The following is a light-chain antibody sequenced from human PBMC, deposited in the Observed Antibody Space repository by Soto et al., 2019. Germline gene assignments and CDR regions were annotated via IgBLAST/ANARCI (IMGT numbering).Light chain of an antibody. V-gene: IGKV3-15*01. J-gene: IGKJ1*01. CDR1: QSVSSN. CDR3: QQYNNWPRT. CDR2: GAS. Sequence: EIVMTQSPATLSVSPGERATLSCRASQSVSSNLAWYQQKPGQAPRLLIYGASTRATGIPARFSGGGSGTESTLTFSSLQSEDFAVYYCQQYNNWPRTFGQGTKVEIK.